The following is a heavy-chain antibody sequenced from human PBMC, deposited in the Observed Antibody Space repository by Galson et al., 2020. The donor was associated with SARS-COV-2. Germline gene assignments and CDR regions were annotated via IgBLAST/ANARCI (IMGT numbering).Heavy chain of an antibody. V-gene: IGHV3-64D*06. CDR3: VKAREAGYYLDRNRYYFDY. Sequence: GGSLRLSCAASGFTFENYAIHWVRQAPGKGLEYVSGISNNAGSKYYADSVKGRFTPSRDNSKKTVSLQMTSPKAEDTAVYYCVKAREAGYYLDRNRYYFDYCGQGTLVTVSS. D-gene: IGHD5-18*01. J-gene: IGHJ4*02. CDR2: ISNNAGSK. CDR1: GFTFENYA.